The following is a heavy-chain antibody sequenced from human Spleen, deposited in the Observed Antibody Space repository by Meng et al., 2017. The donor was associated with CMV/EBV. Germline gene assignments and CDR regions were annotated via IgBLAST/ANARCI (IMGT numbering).Heavy chain of an antibody. Sequence: ASVKVSCKASGYTFINYGITWVRQAPGQGLEWMGWISPDKGDTDYAQKFQGRVTMTTDISTTTAFMELRGLRSDDTAVYYCARVPAVKPAPRSRKNPHGYYYYGMDVWGQGTTVTVSS. V-gene: IGHV1-18*01. D-gene: IGHD6-6*01. J-gene: IGHJ6*02. CDR1: GYTFINYG. CDR2: ISPDKGDT. CDR3: ARVPAVKPAPRSRKNPHGYYYYGMDV.